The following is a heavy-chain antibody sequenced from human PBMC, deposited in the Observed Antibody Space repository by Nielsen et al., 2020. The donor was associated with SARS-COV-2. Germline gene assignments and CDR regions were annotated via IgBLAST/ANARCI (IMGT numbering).Heavy chain of an antibody. CDR3: AKDWTAIVVVPSGGVDY. J-gene: IGHJ4*02. CDR1: GFTFSTYG. Sequence: GESLKISCAESGFTFSTYGMHWVRQAQGKGLEWVAAISYDGSNKYYVDSVKGRFTTSRDNSKNTLYLQMSSLREEDTAVYYCAKDWTAIVVVPSGGVDYWGQGTLVTVSS. D-gene: IGHD2-15*01. V-gene: IGHV3-30*18. CDR2: ISYDGSNK.